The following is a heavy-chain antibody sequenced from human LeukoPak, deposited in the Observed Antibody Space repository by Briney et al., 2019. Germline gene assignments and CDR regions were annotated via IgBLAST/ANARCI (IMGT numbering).Heavy chain of an antibody. V-gene: IGHV4-4*07. J-gene: IGHJ2*01. CDR2: IYTSGST. Sequence: SETLSLTCTVSGGSISNCYWIWIRQPAGKGLEWIGRIYTSGSTNYNPSLKRGVTISVNKSNKQVSLNLYSVTAADTAVYYCARDASWNWYFDLWGRGTLVTVSS. CDR3: ARDASWNWYFDL. CDR1: GGSISNCY.